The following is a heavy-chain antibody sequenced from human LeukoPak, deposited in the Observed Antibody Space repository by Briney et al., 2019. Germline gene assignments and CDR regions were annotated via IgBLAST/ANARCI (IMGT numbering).Heavy chain of an antibody. J-gene: IGHJ4*02. CDR1: GFTFSSYE. Sequence: GGSLRLSCAASGFTFSSYEMNWVRQAPGKGLEWVSYISSSGSTIYYADSVKGRFTISRDNAKNSLYPQMNSLRAEDTAVYYCARDGYDILTGYYPFDYWGQGTLVTVSS. CDR2: ISSSGSTI. D-gene: IGHD3-9*01. V-gene: IGHV3-48*03. CDR3: ARDGYDILTGYYPFDY.